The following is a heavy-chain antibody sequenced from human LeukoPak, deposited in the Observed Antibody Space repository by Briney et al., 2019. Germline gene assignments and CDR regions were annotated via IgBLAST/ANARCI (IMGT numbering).Heavy chain of an antibody. CDR2: IYYSGST. CDR1: GGSISSSSYY. V-gene: IGHV4-39*01. Sequence: SETLSLTCTVSGGSISSSSYYWGWIRQPPGKGLEWIGSIYYSGSTYYNPSLKSRVTISVDTSKNQFSLKLGSVTAADTAVYYCARLRLGELSLWSWYYFDYWGQGTLVTVSS. D-gene: IGHD3-16*02. J-gene: IGHJ4*02. CDR3: ARLRLGELSLWSWYYFDY.